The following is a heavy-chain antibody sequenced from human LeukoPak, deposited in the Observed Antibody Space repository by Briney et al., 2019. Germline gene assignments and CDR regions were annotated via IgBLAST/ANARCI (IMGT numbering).Heavy chain of an antibody. CDR2: IWNDGSNK. CDR3: ARDPRIYCTNGICRDDYFDN. CDR1: GFTFSSYA. D-gene: IGHD2-8*01. Sequence: PGRSLRLSCAASGFTFSSYAMHWVRQAPGKGLEWVAVIWNDGSNKYYADSVKGRFTIYRDNSKNTLYLQMNSLRAEDTAVYYCARDPRIYCTNGICRDDYFDNWGQGTLVTVSS. V-gene: IGHV3-33*08. J-gene: IGHJ4*02.